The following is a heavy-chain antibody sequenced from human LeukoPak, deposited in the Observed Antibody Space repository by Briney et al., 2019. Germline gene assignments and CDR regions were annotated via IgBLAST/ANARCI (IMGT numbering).Heavy chain of an antibody. CDR2: IYYSGST. J-gene: IGHJ4*02. CDR1: GGSISSGDYY. V-gene: IGHV4-30-4*01. D-gene: IGHD3-16*02. Sequence: SETLSLTCTVSGGSISSGDYYWSWIRQPPGKGLEWIGYIYYSGSTYYNPSLKSRVTISVDTSKNQFSLKLSSVTAADTAVYYCARAPEYDYVWGSYRQAYYCDYWGQGTLVTVSS. CDR3: ARAPEYDYVWGSYRQAYYCDY.